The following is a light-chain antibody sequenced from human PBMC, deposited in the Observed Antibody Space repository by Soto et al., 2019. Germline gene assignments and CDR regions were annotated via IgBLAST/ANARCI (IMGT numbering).Light chain of an antibody. V-gene: IGLV1-40*01. CDR2: GND. CDR1: SSNIGAYYH. J-gene: IGLJ1*01. CDR3: QSYDTSQSGFYV. Sequence: QSVLTQPPSVSGAPGQSVTISCTGSSSNIGAYYHVHWYQQFPGKAPKLLIYGNDNRPSGVPDRFSGSKSGTSASLAITGLQAEDEADYYCQSYDTSQSGFYVFGTGTKVTVL.